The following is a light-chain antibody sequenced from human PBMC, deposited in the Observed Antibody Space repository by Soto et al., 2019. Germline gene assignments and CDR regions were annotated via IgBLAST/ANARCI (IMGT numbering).Light chain of an antibody. Sequence: DIQMTQSHSTLSASVGDRVTITCRASQSISSWLAWYQQKPGKAPKLLIYDASSLESGVPSRFSGSGSGTEFTLTISSLQPDDFATYYCQQYNSYSTFGQGTKLEIK. J-gene: IGKJ2*01. CDR2: DAS. V-gene: IGKV1-5*01. CDR1: QSISSW. CDR3: QQYNSYST.